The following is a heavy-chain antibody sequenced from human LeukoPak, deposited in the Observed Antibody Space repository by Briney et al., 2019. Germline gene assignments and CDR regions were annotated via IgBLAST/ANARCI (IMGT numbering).Heavy chain of an antibody. CDR2: ITSDSDGSST. Sequence: GGSLRLSCAASGFTLGNHWMHWVRQAPGKGLLWVSRITSDSDGSSTVYADSVRGRFTISRDNAKNTLYLQMNSLRAEDKAVYYCIRSSGWPDYWGQGTLVTVCS. J-gene: IGHJ4*02. V-gene: IGHV3-74*01. D-gene: IGHD6-19*01. CDR1: GFTLGNHW. CDR3: IRSSGWPDY.